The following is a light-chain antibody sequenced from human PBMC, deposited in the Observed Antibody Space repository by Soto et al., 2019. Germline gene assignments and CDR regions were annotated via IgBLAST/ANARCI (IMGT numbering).Light chain of an antibody. CDR2: GAS. Sequence: EIVLTQSPATLSLSPGERATLSCRASQSVSSDLAWYQQKPGEATRLLIYGASTRATGVPARFSGSGSGTDFTLTIDRLEPEDFAVYYCQQSLNPKTFGQGTKVDIK. CDR3: QQSLNPKT. CDR1: QSVSSD. V-gene: IGKV3-11*01. J-gene: IGKJ1*01.